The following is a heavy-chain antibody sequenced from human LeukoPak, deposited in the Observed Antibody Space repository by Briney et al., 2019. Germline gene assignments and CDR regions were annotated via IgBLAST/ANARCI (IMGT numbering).Heavy chain of an antibody. CDR3: ARRSSIAARWLGGKYYFDY. Sequence: SGGSLRLSCSASALTFSDYSVSWVRQAPGKGLEWVANIKQDGSEKYYVDSVKGRFTISRDNAKNSLYLQMNSLRAEDTAVYYCARRSSIAARWLGGKYYFDYWGQGTLVTVSS. CDR1: ALTFSDYS. CDR2: IKQDGSEK. V-gene: IGHV3-7*01. J-gene: IGHJ4*02. D-gene: IGHD6-6*01.